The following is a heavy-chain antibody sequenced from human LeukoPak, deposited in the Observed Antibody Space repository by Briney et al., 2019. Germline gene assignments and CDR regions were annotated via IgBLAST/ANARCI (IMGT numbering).Heavy chain of an antibody. V-gene: IGHV3-23*01. D-gene: IGHD2-2*01. J-gene: IGHJ4*02. Sequence: GGSLRLSCAASGFTFSSYAMSWVRQAPGKGLEWVSAISGSGGSTYYADSVKGRFTVSRDDSKDTLYLQMNSLRAEDTAVHYCAKEGCTSATCYANCWGQGTLVTVSS. CDR3: AKEGCTSATCYANC. CDR1: GFTFSSYA. CDR2: ISGSGGST.